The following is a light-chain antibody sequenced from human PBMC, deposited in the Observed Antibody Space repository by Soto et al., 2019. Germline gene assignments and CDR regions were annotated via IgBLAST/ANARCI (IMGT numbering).Light chain of an antibody. V-gene: IGKV3-11*01. Sequence: EFVLTQFPATLSLSPGERATLSCRASQSVSNSLVWYQQRPGQAPTLLIYDASNRANGIPARCSGGGSGTDFTLTISSLEPGDFAVYYCQPRSNFGQGTRLEIK. CDR3: QPRSN. J-gene: IGKJ5*01. CDR2: DAS. CDR1: QSVSNS.